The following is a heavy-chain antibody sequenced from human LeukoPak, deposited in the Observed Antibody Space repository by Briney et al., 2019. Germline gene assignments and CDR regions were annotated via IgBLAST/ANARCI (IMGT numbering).Heavy chain of an antibody. CDR1: GYTFTNYY. CDR2: INPSGGST. CDR3: ARDESISILWW. Sequence: ASVKVSCKASGYTFTNYYMHWVRQAPGRGLEWMGIINPSGGSTNYAQKFQGRVTMTRDTSTSTVYMELSSLRSEDTAVYYCARDESISILWWWGQGTLVTVSS. J-gene: IGHJ1*01. D-gene: IGHD2-21*01. V-gene: IGHV1-46*01.